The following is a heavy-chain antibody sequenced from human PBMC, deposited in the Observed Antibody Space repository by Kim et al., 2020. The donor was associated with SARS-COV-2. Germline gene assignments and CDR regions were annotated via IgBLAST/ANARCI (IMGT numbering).Heavy chain of an antibody. CDR1: GGSFSGHY. V-gene: IGHV4-34*01. Sequence: SETLSLTCAVYGGSFSGHYWSWIRQPPGKGLEWIGEIHQSGSTNYSPSLKCRVTISMDTSKNQFSLKLSSVTAVGAGLYYWARGRAGVVPAPILWIGLHYDYCCMDVWGHWTTVTVSS. CDR2: IHQSGST. CDR3: ARGRAGVVPAPILWIGLHYDYCCMDV. D-gene: IGHD2-2*01. J-gene: IGHJ6*02.